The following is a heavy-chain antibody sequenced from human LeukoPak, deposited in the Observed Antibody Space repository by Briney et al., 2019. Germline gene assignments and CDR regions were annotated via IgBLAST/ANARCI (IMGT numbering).Heavy chain of an antibody. CDR3: ARAYTSWSFDS. D-gene: IGHD2-2*02. Sequence: TSETLSLTCAVSGGSISSGGYSWSWIRQPPGKGLEWIGYIYHSGSTYYNPSLKSRVTISVDRSKNQFSLRLTSVTAADTAVYYCARAYTSWSFDSWGQGTLVTVSS. J-gene: IGHJ4*02. CDR1: GGSISSGGYS. CDR2: IYHSGST. V-gene: IGHV4-30-2*01.